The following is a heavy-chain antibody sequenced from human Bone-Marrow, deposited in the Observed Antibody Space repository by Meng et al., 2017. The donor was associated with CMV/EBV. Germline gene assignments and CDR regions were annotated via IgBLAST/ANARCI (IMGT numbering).Heavy chain of an antibody. CDR2: IYYSGST. CDR3: ARDRRFLEWVLFGIDV. D-gene: IGHD3-3*01. V-gene: IGHV4-59*01. J-gene: IGHJ6*02. CDR1: GGSISSYY. Sequence: SETLSLTCTASGGSISSYYWSWIRQPPGKGLEWIGYIYYSGSTNYNPSLKSRVTISLDTSKNQSSLKLSSVTAADSAVYYCARDRRFLEWVLFGIDVWGQGTTVTVSS.